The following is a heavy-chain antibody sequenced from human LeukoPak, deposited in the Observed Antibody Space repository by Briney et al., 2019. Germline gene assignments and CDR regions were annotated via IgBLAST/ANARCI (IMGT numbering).Heavy chain of an antibody. V-gene: IGHV4-38-2*02. D-gene: IGHD3-22*01. Sequence: SETLSLTCTVSGNSISGYYWSWIRQPPGKGLEWIGSMYYSGSTYYNPSLKSRVTISVDTSKNQFSLKLSSVTAADTAVYYCARHSSSYPSYFDYWGQGTLLTVSS. CDR2: MYYSGST. J-gene: IGHJ4*02. CDR3: ARHSSSYPSYFDY. CDR1: GNSISGYY.